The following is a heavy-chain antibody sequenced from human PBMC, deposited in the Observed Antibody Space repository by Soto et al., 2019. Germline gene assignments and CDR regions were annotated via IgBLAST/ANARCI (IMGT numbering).Heavy chain of an antibody. V-gene: IGHV3-30*18. J-gene: IGHJ6*02. CDR1: GFTFSTYG. CDR2: ISYDGSNK. D-gene: IGHD3-10*01. CDR3: AKDMDGQDFYGMDV. Sequence: QVQLVESGGGVVQPGKSLRLACAASGFTFSTYGLHWVRQAPGKGLEWVAVISYDGSNKHYADSVKGRFTISRDNSRNTVYLEMNSLRAEDTAVYYCAKDMDGQDFYGMDVWGQGPTVTVSS.